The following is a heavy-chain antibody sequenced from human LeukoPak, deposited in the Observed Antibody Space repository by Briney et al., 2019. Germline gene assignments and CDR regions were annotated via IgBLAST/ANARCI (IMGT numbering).Heavy chain of an antibody. J-gene: IGHJ3*02. CDR1: GFTFSSYA. V-gene: IGHV3-30-3*01. CDR2: ISYDGSNK. D-gene: IGHD6-6*01. CDR3: ARGGLEYSSSLHAFDI. Sequence: AGGSLRLSCAASGFTFSSYAMHWVRQAPGKGLEWVAVISYDGSNKYYADSVKGRFTISRDNSKNTLYVQMNSLRAEDTAVYYCARGGLEYSSSLHAFDIWGQGTMVTVSS.